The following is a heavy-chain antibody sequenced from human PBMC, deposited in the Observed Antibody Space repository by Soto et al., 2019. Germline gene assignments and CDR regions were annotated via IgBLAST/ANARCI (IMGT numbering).Heavy chain of an antibody. CDR3: ARHGAGTTYYYGMDV. CDR2: IDPSDSYT. D-gene: IGHD1-7*01. CDR1: GYSFTIYW. J-gene: IGHJ6*02. V-gene: IGHV5-10-1*01. Sequence: GESLKISCKGSGYSFTIYWISWVRQMPGKGLEWMGRIDPSDSYTNYSPSFQGHVTISADKSISTAYLQWSSLKASDTAMYYCARHGAGTTYYYGMDVWGQGTTVTVS.